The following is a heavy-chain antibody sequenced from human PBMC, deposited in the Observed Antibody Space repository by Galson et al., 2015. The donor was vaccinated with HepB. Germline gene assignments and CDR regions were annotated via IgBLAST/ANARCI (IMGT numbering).Heavy chain of an antibody. Sequence: SVKVSCKASGYTFTSYDINWVRQATGQGLEWMGWMNPNSGNTGYAQKFQGRVTMTRNTSISTAYMELSSLRSEDTAVYYCARGSFVDYYGSGSYGESYYYYGMDVWGQGTTVTVSS. CDR1: GYTFTSYD. CDR3: ARGSFVDYYGSGSYGESYYYYGMDV. D-gene: IGHD3-10*01. CDR2: MNPNSGNT. J-gene: IGHJ6*02. V-gene: IGHV1-8*01.